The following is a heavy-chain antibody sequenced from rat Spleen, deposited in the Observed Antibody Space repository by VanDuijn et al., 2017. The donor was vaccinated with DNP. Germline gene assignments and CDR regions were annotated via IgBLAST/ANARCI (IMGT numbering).Heavy chain of an antibody. CDR1: GLTFSNAD. CDR3: ARHLTMMLIITYFDY. V-gene: IGHV5-25*01. D-gene: IGHD1-12*03. CDR2: SSSSGDNT. J-gene: IGHJ2*01. Sequence: EVQLVESGGGLVQPGRSMKLSCGASGLTFSNADMAWVRQAPTRGLEWVASSSSSGDNTYYRDSVKGRFTISRDNAKSTLYLQMDSLRSEDTATYYCARHLTMMLIITYFDYWGQGVMVTVSS.